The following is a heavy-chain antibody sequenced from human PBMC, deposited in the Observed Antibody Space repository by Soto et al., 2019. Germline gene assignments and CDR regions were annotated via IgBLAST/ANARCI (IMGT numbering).Heavy chain of an antibody. J-gene: IGHJ4*02. D-gene: IGHD1-26*01. CDR1: GFTFDDYD. V-gene: IGHV3-9*01. CDR2: ISWNSGSI. CDR3: AKAVLPYQVSFGGRPEYYFDY. Sequence: GGSLRLSCAASGFTFDDYDMHWVRQAPGKGLEWVSGISWNSGSIGYADSVKGRFTISRDNAKNSLYLQMNSLRAEDTAWYYCAKAVLPYQVSFGGRPEYYFDYRGQGTLVTVSS.